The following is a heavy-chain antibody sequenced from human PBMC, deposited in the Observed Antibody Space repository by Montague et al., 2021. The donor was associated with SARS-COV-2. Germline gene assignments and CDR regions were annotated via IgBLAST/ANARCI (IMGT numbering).Heavy chain of an antibody. D-gene: IGHD3-3*01. J-gene: IGHJ4*02. Sequence: SETLSLTCGVYGGSFSGYYWSWIRQPPGKGLQWIGGISHSGNTNYNSSXXSRGTISLDTSKNQFSLNLTSVTAADTAVYYCARGLRGPGTIFGVALYWGQGTPVTVSS. CDR2: ISHSGNT. CDR1: GGSFSGYY. V-gene: IGHV4-34*01. CDR3: ARGLRGPGTIFGVALY.